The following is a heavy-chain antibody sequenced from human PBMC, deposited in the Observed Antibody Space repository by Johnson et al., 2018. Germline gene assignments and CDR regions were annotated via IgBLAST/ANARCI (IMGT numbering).Heavy chain of an antibody. V-gene: IGHV3-30-3*01. J-gene: IGHJ6*03. D-gene: IGHD3-10*01. CDR3: ARDEGLFNYGFLNYYYYMDV. Sequence: QVQLVESGGGVVQXGRSLRLXCAASGFTFSSYAMHWGRPAPGKGLEWVAVISYDGSNKYYEDSVKGRFTLSRDNSKNSLYLQMNSLRAEDTAVYYCARDEGLFNYGFLNYYYYMDVWGKGTTVTVSS. CDR1: GFTFSSYA. CDR2: ISYDGSNK.